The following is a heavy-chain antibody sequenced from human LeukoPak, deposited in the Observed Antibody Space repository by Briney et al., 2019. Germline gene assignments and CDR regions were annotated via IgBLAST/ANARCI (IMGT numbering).Heavy chain of an antibody. V-gene: IGHV5-51*01. Sequence: GDSLNISCKASGYSFNRYGIAGVRQMPGKGLEWMGSIYPGDFDIRYSPSFQGKVIISVDKSINITYLQWTSLKASDRAIYYCVRQKGDWGEGTLVTV. J-gene: IGHJ4*02. CDR3: VRQKGD. CDR1: GYSFNRYG. CDR2: IYPGDFDI.